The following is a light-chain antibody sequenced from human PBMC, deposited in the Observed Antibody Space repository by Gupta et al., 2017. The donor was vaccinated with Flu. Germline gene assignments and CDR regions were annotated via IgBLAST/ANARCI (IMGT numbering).Light chain of an antibody. J-gene: IGKJ2*01. CDR1: QSVSSK. CDR2: GAS. CDR3: QQYNDWTLYT. V-gene: IGKV3-15*01. Sequence: ATLSVSPGERATRSCRARQSVSSKLAWYQQKPGQAPRLIIYGASTRASGIPARFSGSGCGTEFTLTISSLQTEDFAIYYCQQYNDWTLYTFGQGTKLEIK.